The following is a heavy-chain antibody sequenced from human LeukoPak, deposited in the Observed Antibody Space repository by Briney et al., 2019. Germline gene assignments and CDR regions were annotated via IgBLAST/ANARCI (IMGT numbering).Heavy chain of an antibody. J-gene: IGHJ4*02. CDR2: ISIDGSSA. D-gene: IGHD3-16*02. Sequence: GGSLRLSCAASGFTFSSHWMQWVRQAPGKGLVWVSRISIDGSSATYADSVKGRFTISRDNAKNTLYLQMNSLGAEDTAVYHCGRGLSYGFYSLAYWGQGTLVTVSS. V-gene: IGHV3-74*01. CDR1: GFTFSSHW. CDR3: GRGLSYGFYSLAY.